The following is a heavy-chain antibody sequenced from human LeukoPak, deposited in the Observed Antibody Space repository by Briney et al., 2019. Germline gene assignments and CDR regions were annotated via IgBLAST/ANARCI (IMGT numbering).Heavy chain of an antibody. CDR1: SGSISGHY. D-gene: IGHD3/OR15-3a*01. V-gene: IGHV4-4*08. Sequence: PSETLSLTCTVSSGSISGHYWSWIRQSPGRGLEWIGNIYTSGITKYNPSLNSRVTISIDTSKNRFSLKVTSMTAADTAIYYCARDAQDGTDNYFDPWGRGILVTVSS. CDR3: ARDAQDGTDNYFDP. CDR2: IYTSGIT. J-gene: IGHJ5*02.